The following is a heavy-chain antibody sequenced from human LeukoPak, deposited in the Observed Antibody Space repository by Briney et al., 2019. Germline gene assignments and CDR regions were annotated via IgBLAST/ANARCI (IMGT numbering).Heavy chain of an antibody. Sequence: GASVKVSCKATSHIRWVRQAPGQGLAWMGWIGSYEGDAYYAQKFQGRVTVTTDTSTNTAYMELRSLRADDTAVYYCARDFWNFYDSSGYYRDFDSWGQGTLVTVSS. CDR1: TSH. D-gene: IGHD3-22*01. V-gene: IGHV1-18*01. CDR2: IGSYEGDA. J-gene: IGHJ5*01. CDR3: ARDFWNFYDSSGYYRDFDS.